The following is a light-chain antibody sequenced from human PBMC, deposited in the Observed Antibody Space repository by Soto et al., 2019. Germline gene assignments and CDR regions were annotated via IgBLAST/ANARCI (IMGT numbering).Light chain of an antibody. CDR1: SSDVGGYNY. V-gene: IGLV2-8*01. CDR2: EVS. Sequence: QSALTQPPSASGSPGQSGTISCTGTSSDVGGYNYVSWYQQHPGKVPKLLIYEVSKRPSAVPDRFSGSKSGNTASLTVSGLQAEDEADFYCTSYSGSSNNLVFGGGTKLTVL. CDR3: TSYSGSSNNLV. J-gene: IGLJ2*01.